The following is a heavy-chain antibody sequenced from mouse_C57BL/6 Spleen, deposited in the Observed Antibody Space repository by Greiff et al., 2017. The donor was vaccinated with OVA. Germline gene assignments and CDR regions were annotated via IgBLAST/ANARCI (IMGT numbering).Heavy chain of an antibody. D-gene: IGHD3-2*02. CDR2: ISSGGDYI. Sequence: EVKVEESGEGLVKPGGSLKLSCAASGFTFSSYAMSWVRQTPEKRLEWVAYISSGGDYIYYADTVKGRFTISRDNARNTLYLQMSSLKSEDTAMYYCTREEPDSSGYLYWGQGTTLTVSS. J-gene: IGHJ2*01. CDR3: TREEPDSSGYLY. V-gene: IGHV5-9-1*02. CDR1: GFTFSSYA.